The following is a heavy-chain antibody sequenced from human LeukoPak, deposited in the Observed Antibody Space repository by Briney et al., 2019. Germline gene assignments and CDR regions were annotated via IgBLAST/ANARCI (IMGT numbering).Heavy chain of an antibody. V-gene: IGHV2-5*02. D-gene: IGHD6-13*01. Sequence: SGPTLVNPTQTLTLTCTFSGFSLSTRGVGVGWIRQPPGKALEWLALIYWDDDKRYSPSLKSRLTITKDTSKNQVVLTMTNMDPVDTATYYCAHRRSSSRSRYYYYGMDVWGQGTTVTVSS. CDR3: AHRRSSSRSRYYYYGMDV. CDR1: GFSLSTRGVG. J-gene: IGHJ6*02. CDR2: IYWDDDK.